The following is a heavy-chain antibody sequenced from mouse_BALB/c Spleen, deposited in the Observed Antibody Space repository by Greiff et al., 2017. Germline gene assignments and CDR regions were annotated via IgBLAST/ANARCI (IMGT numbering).Heavy chain of an antibody. Sequence: QVQLQQSGPGLVAPSQSLSITCTVSGFSLTSYGVHWVRQPPGKGLEWLGVIWAGASTNYNSALMSRLSISKDNSKSQVFLKMNSLQTDDTAMYYCARDMGSRYFDVWGAGTTVTVSS. J-gene: IGHJ1*01. CDR3: ARDMGSRYFDV. D-gene: IGHD1-1*02. CDR1: GFSLTSYG. V-gene: IGHV2-9*02. CDR2: IWAGAST.